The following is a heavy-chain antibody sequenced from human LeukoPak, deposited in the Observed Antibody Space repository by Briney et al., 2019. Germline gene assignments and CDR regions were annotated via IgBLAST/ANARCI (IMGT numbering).Heavy chain of an antibody. CDR1: GYTFTCYY. V-gene: IGHV1-2*04. CDR3: ARGGDVVVVAATLLMDV. Sequence: ASVKVSCKASGYTFTCYYMHWVRQAPGQGLEWMGWINPNSGGTNYAQKFQGWVTTTRDTSISTAYMELSRLRSDDTAVYYCARGGDVVVVAATLLMDVWGKGTTVTVSS. D-gene: IGHD2-15*01. J-gene: IGHJ6*04. CDR2: INPNSGGT.